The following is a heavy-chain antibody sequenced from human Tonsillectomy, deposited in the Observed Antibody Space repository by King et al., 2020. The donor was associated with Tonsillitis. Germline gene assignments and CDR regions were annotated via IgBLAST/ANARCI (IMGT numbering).Heavy chain of an antibody. V-gene: IGHV5-51*03. Sequence: QLVQSGAEVKKPGESLKISCKGSGYPFTRFWIGWVRQMPGKGLEWMGVNFPGDSDTRYSPSFQGQVTISSAKSISTVYLQWSSLKAPDTAIYYCAASGGKAAPWIDYWGQGTLVTVSS. D-gene: IGHD6-13*01. J-gene: IGHJ4*02. CDR2: NFPGDSDT. CDR1: GYPFTRFW. CDR3: AASGGKAAPWIDY.